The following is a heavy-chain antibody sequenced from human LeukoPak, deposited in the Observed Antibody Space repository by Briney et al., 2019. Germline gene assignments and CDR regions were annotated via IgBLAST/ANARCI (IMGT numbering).Heavy chain of an antibody. CDR1: GFTFRSYS. CDR3: ARPGGYYGSGSYLDY. D-gene: IGHD3-10*01. J-gene: IGHJ4*02. CDR2: SSSSSSDI. Sequence: GGSLRLSCAASGFTFRSYSMNWVRQAPGKGLEWVSYSSSSSSDIFYADSVKGRFTISRDNDKNSLYLQMNSLRDEDTAVYYCARPGGYYGSGSYLDYWGQGTLVTVSS. V-gene: IGHV3-48*02.